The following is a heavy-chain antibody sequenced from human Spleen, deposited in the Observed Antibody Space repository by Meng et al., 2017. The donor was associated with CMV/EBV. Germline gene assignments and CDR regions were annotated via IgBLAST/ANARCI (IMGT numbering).Heavy chain of an antibody. CDR2: ISTSSSTI. J-gene: IGHJ4*02. CDR1: GFTFNRYS. CDR3: ARTIVHYFDTSVPFDS. V-gene: IGHV3-48*04. Sequence: GGSLRLSCAASGFTFNRYSMNWVRHAPGKGLEWISDISTSSSTIYYADSVKGRFTISRDNAKNSLYLQMNSLKAEDTSVYYCARTIVHYFDTSVPFDSLGQGTPVTVSS. D-gene: IGHD3-22*01.